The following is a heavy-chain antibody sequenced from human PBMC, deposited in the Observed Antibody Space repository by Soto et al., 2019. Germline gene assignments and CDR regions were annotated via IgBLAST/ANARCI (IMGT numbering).Heavy chain of an antibody. CDR3: AREKLGPKGPFDC. Sequence: QAQLVQSGAEVKKPGSSVKVSCKASGGTFSNYGISWVRQAPGQGLEWMGGIIPLFGTTNYAQKFQGRVAITADESASTAYMEVSSLRSDDTAVYYCAREKLGPKGPFDCWGQGTLVTVSS. J-gene: IGHJ4*02. V-gene: IGHV1-69*01. CDR1: GGTFSNYG. D-gene: IGHD3-16*01. CDR2: IIPLFGTT.